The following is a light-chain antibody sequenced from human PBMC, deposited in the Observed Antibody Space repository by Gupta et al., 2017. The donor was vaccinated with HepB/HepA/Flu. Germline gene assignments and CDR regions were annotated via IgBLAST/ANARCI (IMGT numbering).Light chain of an antibody. V-gene: IGKV3-15*01. CDR3: QQYNNWPGT. J-gene: IGKJ2*01. Sequence: EIVMTQSPATLSVPPGERATPSCSASQSVSSNLAWYQQKPGQAPRLLIYGASTRATGIPARFSGSGSGTEFTLTISSLQSEDFAVYYCQQYNNWPGTFGQGTKLEIK. CDR2: GAS. CDR1: QSVSSN.